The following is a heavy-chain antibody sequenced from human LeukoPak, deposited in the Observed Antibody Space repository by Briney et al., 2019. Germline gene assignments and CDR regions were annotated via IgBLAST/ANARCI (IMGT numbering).Heavy chain of an antibody. J-gene: IGHJ6*02. CDR1: GYTFTSYD. CDR2: MNPSSGNT. Sequence: ASVKVSCKASGYTFTSYDINWVRQATGQGLEWMGWMNPSSGNTGYAQKFQGRVTMTRNTSISTAYMELSSLRSEDTAVYYCARGWTPVRGFYYYYGMDVWGQGTTVTVSS. CDR3: ARGWTPVRGFYYYYGMDV. V-gene: IGHV1-8*01. D-gene: IGHD3-10*01.